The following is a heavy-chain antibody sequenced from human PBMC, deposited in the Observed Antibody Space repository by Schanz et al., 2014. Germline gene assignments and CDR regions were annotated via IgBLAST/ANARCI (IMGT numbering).Heavy chain of an antibody. CDR2: IATSSSTR. Sequence: EVRLVESGGGLVQPGGSLRLSCEASGFDFNSYSMNWVRQVPGKGLEWLSYIATSSSTRHYADSVKGRFTISRDNSKNTLYLQMNSLRAEDTAVYYCAKDLLYGAPMPLNHLDYWGQGTLVTVSS. CDR1: GFDFNSYS. D-gene: IGHD2-2*01. V-gene: IGHV3-48*01. J-gene: IGHJ4*02. CDR3: AKDLLYGAPMPLNHLDY.